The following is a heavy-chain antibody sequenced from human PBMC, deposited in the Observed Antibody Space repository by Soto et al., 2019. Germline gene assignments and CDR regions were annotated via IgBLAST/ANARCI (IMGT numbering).Heavy chain of an antibody. J-gene: IGHJ4*02. CDR3: ATMGSGYYYDY. CDR1: GLTFSRYS. V-gene: IGHV3-21*01. Sequence: EVQLVESGGGLVKPGGSLRLSCAASGLTFSRYSMNWVRQAPGKGLEWVSSISSGRTYTDYADSVKGRFTISGDNAKNSLYLQMNSLRAEDTAVYYCATMGSGYYYDYWGQGTLVTVSS. CDR2: ISSGRTYT. D-gene: IGHD3-22*01.